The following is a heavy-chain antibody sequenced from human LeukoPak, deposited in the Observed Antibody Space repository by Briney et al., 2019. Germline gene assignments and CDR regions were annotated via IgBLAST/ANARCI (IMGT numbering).Heavy chain of an antibody. J-gene: IGHJ4*02. CDR1: GYTFTSYY. D-gene: IGHD3-16*01. V-gene: IGHV1-8*02. CDR3: ARGPTYYDYVWGSYHHPMANDY. Sequence: RASVEVSCKASGYTFTSYYMHWVRQAPGQGLEWMGWMNPNSGNTGYAQKFQGRVTMTRNTSISTAYMELSSLRSEDTAVYYCARGPTYYDYVWGSYHHPMANDYWGQGTLVTVSS. CDR2: MNPNSGNT.